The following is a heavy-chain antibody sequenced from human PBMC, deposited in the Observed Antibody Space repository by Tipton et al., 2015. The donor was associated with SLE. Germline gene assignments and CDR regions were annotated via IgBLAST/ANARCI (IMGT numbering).Heavy chain of an antibody. Sequence: SLRLSCAASGFTVSSNYMSWVRQATGKGLEWVSVIYSGGSTYYADSVKGRFTISRHNSKNTPYLQMNSLRAEDTAVYYCARVPKGYYYYMDVWGKGTTVTVSS. CDR1: GFTVSSNY. J-gene: IGHJ6*03. CDR3: ARVPKGYYYYMDV. CDR2: IYSGGST. V-gene: IGHV3-53*04.